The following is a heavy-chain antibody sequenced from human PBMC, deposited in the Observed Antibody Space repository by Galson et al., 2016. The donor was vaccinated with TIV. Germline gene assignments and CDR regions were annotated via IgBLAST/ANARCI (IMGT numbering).Heavy chain of an antibody. CDR3: ATLPYSSQSDWFGP. V-gene: IGHV3-23*01. J-gene: IGHJ5*02. D-gene: IGHD3-22*01. CDR2: IVGGGYST. Sequence: SLRLSCAASGFTFSDYAMNWVRQAPGKGLEWVSVIVGGGYSTHYADSVEGRFTIFRDNSNNMVYLQMNSLRAEDTAIYYCATLPYSSQSDWFGPWGQGTLVTVSS. CDR1: GFTFSDYA.